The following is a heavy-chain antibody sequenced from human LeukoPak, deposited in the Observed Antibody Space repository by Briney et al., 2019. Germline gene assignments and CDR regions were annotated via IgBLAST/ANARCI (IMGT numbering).Heavy chain of an antibody. CDR2: ISGSGSTT. V-gene: IGHV3-23*01. D-gene: IGHD4-23*01. J-gene: IGHJ4*02. CDR1: GFTFSNYA. CDR3: VKHGRFTGGNSEIDY. Sequence: GGSLRLSCAASGFTFSNYAMTWVRQAPGEGLEWVSDISGSGSTTYYADSVKGRFTISRDNSKNTLYLQVDSLRAEDTALYYCVKHGRFTGGNSEIDYWGRGILVTVS.